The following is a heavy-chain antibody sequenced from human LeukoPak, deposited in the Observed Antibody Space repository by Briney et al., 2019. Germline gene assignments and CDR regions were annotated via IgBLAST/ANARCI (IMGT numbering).Heavy chain of an antibody. CDR3: AKDYTLMITVVLED. Sequence: PGGSLRLSCAASGFTFSNAWMSWVRQAPGKGLEWVGRIKSKTDGGTTDYAAPVKGRFTISRDDSKNTLYLQMNSLRAEDTAVYYCAKDYTLMITVVLEDWGQGTLVTVSS. D-gene: IGHD3-16*01. V-gene: IGHV3-15*01. CDR1: GFTFSNAW. CDR2: IKSKTDGGTT. J-gene: IGHJ4*02.